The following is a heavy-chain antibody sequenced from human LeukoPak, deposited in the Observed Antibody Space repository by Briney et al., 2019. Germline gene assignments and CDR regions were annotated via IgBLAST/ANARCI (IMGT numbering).Heavy chain of an antibody. CDR1: GFTFSSYG. Sequence: GGSLRLSCAASGFTFSSYGMPWVRQAPGKGLEWAAFIRYDGSNKYYADSVKGRFTISRDNSKNTLYLQMNSLRAEDTAVYYCAKDPPHRYDLYYYYGMDVWGQGTTVTVSS. CDR3: AKDPPHRYDLYYYYGMDV. CDR2: IRYDGSNK. D-gene: IGHD1-1*01. J-gene: IGHJ6*02. V-gene: IGHV3-30*02.